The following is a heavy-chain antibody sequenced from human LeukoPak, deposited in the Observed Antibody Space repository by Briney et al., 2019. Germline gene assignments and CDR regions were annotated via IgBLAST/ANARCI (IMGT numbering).Heavy chain of an antibody. V-gene: IGHV3-23*01. CDR3: AKDPRRAHLS. CDR2: VRGSGGST. Sequence: GGSLRLSCAASGFTFSSYAMSWVRQAPGKGLEWVSAVRGSGGSTYYADSVKGRFTISRDNSKNTLYLQMNSLRAEDTAVYYCAKDPRRAHLSWGQGTLVTVSS. D-gene: IGHD3-16*01. CDR1: GFTFSSYA. J-gene: IGHJ4*02.